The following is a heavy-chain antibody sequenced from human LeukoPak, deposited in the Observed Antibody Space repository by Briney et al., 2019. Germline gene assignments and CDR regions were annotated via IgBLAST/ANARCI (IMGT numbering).Heavy chain of an antibody. CDR1: GFNFIDNS. D-gene: IGHD2-2*01. J-gene: IGHJ4*02. V-gene: IGHV3-21*01. Sequence: GGSLRLSCAGSGFNFIDNSMHWVRQAPGGGLEWVSSISSSKTYIYYRDSVKGRFTISRDNAKNSLFLQMNSLRVEDTAVYFCARGYCSGTSCYMFDSWGQGTRVIVSS. CDR3: ARGYCSGTSCYMFDS. CDR2: ISSSKTYI.